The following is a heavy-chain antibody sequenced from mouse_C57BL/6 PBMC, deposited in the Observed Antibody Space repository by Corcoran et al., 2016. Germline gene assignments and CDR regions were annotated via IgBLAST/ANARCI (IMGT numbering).Heavy chain of an antibody. CDR3: ARRGYYGLYYFDY. CDR2: INPNNGGT. CDR1: GYTFTDYY. J-gene: IGHJ2*01. D-gene: IGHD1-2*01. V-gene: IGHV1-26*01. Sequence: EVQLQQSGPELVKPGASVKISCKASGYTFTDYYMNWVKQSHGKSLEWIGDINPNNGGTSYNQKFKGKSPLTVDKSSSTAYLELRSLTSEDSAVYYCARRGYYGLYYFDYWGQGTTLTVSS.